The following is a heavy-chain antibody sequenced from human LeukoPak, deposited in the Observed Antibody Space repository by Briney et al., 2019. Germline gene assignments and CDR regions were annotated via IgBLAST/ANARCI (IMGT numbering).Heavy chain of an antibody. J-gene: IGHJ4*02. V-gene: IGHV3-30*02. Sequence: RTGGSLRLSCAASGFTFSSNGMHWVRQAPGKGLEWVAFIQNDGNNKKYVNSVKGRHTISRDNYKNTLYLQMNRLRAEDTAVYYCARDWGTSSLYLVNWGQGTLVTVSS. D-gene: IGHD6-6*01. CDR1: GFTFSSNG. CDR2: IQNDGNNK. CDR3: ARDWGTSSLYLVN.